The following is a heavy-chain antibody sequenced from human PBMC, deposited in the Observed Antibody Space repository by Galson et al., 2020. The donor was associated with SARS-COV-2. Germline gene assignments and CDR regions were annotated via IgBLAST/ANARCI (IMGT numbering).Heavy chain of an antibody. D-gene: IGHD3-3*01. V-gene: IGHV3-30*04. CDR2: ISYAGSNK. CDR3: ARDQQYYDFWSGYFPEKPRPPYYYYYMDV. CDR1: GFTYSSSA. J-gene: IGHJ6*03. Sequence: QLGESLKISCAAPGFTYSSSAMHWARQAPGKGLERAEVISYAGSNKHYADSVKGRFTLPRDNSKNTPYLQMNSLRAEDTAVYYCARDQQYYDFWSGYFPEKPRPPYYYYYMDVWGKGTTVTVSS.